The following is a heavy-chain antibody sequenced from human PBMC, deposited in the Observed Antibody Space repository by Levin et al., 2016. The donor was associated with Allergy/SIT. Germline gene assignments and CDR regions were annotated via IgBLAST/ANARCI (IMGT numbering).Heavy chain of an antibody. Sequence: WIRQPPGKGLEWIGYIYYSGSTNYNPSLKSRVTISVDTSKNQFSLKLSSVTAADTAVYYCARAHGKIYKLRFLEWLPTHNDDGEYYFDYWGQGTLVTVSS. CDR2: IYYSGST. J-gene: IGHJ4*02. D-gene: IGHD3-3*01. V-gene: IGHV4-59*01. CDR3: ARAHGKIYKLRFLEWLPTHNDDGEYYFDY.